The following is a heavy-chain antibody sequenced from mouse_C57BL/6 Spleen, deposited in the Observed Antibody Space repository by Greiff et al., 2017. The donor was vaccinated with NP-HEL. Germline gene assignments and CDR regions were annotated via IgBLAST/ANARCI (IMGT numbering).Heavy chain of an antibody. CDR2: IDPSDSET. CDR3: ARRDSSGYFDY. V-gene: IGHV1-52*01. Sequence: QVQLKQPGAELVRPGSSVKLSCKASGYTFTSYWMHWVKQGPIQGLEWIGNIDPSDSETHYNQKFKDKATLTVDKSSSTAYMQLSSLTSEDSAVYYCARRDSSGYFDYWGQGTTLTVSS. J-gene: IGHJ2*01. D-gene: IGHD3-2*02. CDR1: GYTFTSYW.